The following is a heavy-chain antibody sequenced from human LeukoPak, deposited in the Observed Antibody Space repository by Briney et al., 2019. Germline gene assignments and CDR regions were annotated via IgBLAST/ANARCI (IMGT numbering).Heavy chain of an antibody. Sequence: PGRSLILSCAAPGFTFDDYAMHWVRQAPGKGLEWVSGISWNIVTIGYSDSVKGRFTISRDNAKNSLYLQMNSLRAEDMALYYCARQYCSSTSCFDAFDIWGQGTMVTVSS. J-gene: IGHJ3*02. CDR3: ARQYCSSTSCFDAFDI. D-gene: IGHD2-2*01. CDR1: GFTFDDYA. V-gene: IGHV3-9*03. CDR2: ISWNIVTI.